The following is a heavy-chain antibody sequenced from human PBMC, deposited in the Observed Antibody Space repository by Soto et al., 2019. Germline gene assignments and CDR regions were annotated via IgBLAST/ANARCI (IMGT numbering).Heavy chain of an antibody. CDR2: IIPIFGTA. CDR1: GGTFSSDA. D-gene: IGHD3-22*01. J-gene: IGHJ3*02. Sequence: SVKVFGKTSGGTFSSDAISWVRQAPGQGLGLMGGIIPIFGTANYAQKFQGRVTITADEATSTAYMELSSLRSEDTAVYYCGRGRITMIVPTGAFDIWGQGTMDTVSS. CDR3: GRGRITMIVPTGAFDI. V-gene: IGHV1-69*13.